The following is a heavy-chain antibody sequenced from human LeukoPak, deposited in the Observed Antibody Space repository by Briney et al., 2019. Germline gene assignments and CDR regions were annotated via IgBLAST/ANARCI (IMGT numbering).Heavy chain of an antibody. J-gene: IGHJ4*02. CDR2: IYSGGST. Sequence: GGSLRLSCAASGFTVSSKYMSWVRQAPGKGLEWVSVIYSGGSTYYADSVKGRFTISRDNSKNTLYLQMNSLRAEETAVYYCAKSLMVRRSYSFDYWGQGTLVTVSS. V-gene: IGHV3-53*01. CDR1: GFTVSSKY. CDR3: AKSLMVRRSYSFDY. D-gene: IGHD3-10*01.